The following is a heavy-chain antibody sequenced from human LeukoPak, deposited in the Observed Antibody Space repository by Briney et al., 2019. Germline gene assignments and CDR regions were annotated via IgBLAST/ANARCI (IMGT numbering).Heavy chain of an antibody. CDR3: ARDFPGGSYRAFDI. Sequence: ASVKVSCKASGYTFTGYYMHWVRQAPGQGLEWVGWINPNSGGTNYAQKFQGRVTMTRDTSISTAYMELSRLRSDDTAVYYCARDFPGGSYRAFDIWGQGTMVTVSS. V-gene: IGHV1-2*02. CDR2: INPNSGGT. CDR1: GYTFTGYY. D-gene: IGHD1-26*01. J-gene: IGHJ3*02.